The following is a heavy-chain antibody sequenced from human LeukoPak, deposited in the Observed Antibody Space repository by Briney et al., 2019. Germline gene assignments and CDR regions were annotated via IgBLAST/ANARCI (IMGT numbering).Heavy chain of an antibody. V-gene: IGHV4-34*01. D-gene: IGHD3-10*01. J-gene: IGHJ4*02. Sequence: SETLSLTCAVYGGSFSGYYWSWIRQPPGKGLEWIGEINHSGSTNYNPSLKSRVTISVDTSKNQFSLKLSSVTAADTAVYYCASQIYGLPYWGRGTLVTVSS. CDR2: INHSGST. CDR3: ASQIYGLPY. CDR1: GGSFSGYY.